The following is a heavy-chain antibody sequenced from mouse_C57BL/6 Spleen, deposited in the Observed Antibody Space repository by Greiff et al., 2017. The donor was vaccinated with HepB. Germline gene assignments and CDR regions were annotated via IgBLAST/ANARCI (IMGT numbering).Heavy chain of an antibody. CDR2: INPNNGGT. D-gene: IGHD1-1*01. CDR3: AGTVITTVVELDY. CDR1: GYTFTDYH. V-gene: IGHV1-22*01. J-gene: IGHJ2*01. Sequence: EVQLQQSGPELVKPGASVKMSCKASGYTFTDYHMHWVKQSHGKSLAWIGYINPNNGGTSYNQKFKGKATLTVNKSSSTAYMELGSLTSEDSAVYYWAGTVITTVVELDYWGQGTTLTVAS.